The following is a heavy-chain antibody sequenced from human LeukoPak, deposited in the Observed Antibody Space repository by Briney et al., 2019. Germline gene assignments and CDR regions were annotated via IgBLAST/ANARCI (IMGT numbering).Heavy chain of an antibody. V-gene: IGHV4-59*01. J-gene: IGHJ4*02. Sequence: PSETLSLTCTVSGGSICVYYWSWVRQPPGKGLEWIGYISHSGSINYNPSLLSRVTISVDTSNNQFSLNVTSVTAADTAVYYCARSRDAYLLDYGGQGALVTVSS. CDR2: ISHSGSI. CDR1: GGSICVYY. CDR3: ARSRDAYLLDY. D-gene: IGHD5-24*01.